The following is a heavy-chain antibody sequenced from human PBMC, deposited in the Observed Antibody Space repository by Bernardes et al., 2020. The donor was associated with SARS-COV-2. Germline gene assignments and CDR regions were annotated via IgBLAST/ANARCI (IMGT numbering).Heavy chain of an antibody. D-gene: IGHD7-27*01. CDR2: SSFNGLNT. CDR1: GFTFITNA. V-gene: IGHV3-64D*06. CDR3: VKDLGLVTGF. Sequence: GSLCLSCSASGFTFITNAMHWVRQPPGKGLEYVSASSFNGLNTSYADPAMGRFTISSDNSKNMLYLRMSSLRAEDTAMYFCVKDLGLVTGFWGRGTLVTVSS. J-gene: IGHJ4*02.